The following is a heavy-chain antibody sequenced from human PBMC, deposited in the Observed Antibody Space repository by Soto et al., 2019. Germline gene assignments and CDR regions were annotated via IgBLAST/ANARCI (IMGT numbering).Heavy chain of an antibody. CDR3: ARVKGTSWAHWGYYFDY. D-gene: IGHD7-27*01. V-gene: IGHV4-34*01. CDR2: INHSGST. Sequence: PETLSLTCAVYGGSFSGYYWSWIRQPPGKGLEWIGEINHSGSTNYNPSLKSRVTISVDTSKNQFSLKLSSVTAADTAVYYCARVKGTSWAHWGYYFDYWGQGTLVTVSS. CDR1: GGSFSGYY. J-gene: IGHJ4*02.